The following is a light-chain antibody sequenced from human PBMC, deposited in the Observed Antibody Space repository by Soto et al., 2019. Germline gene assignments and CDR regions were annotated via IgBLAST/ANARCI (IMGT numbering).Light chain of an antibody. CDR2: EAR. CDR3: SLYTSENTYV. Sequence: QSVLTQPPSASGSPGQSVTISCTGTRDDVGGYNYVSWFQHHPGKAPKLMIYEARNRPSGVPDRFSGSKSGNTASLTISGLQAADEADYYCSLYTSENTYVFGTGTKLTVL. J-gene: IGLJ1*01. V-gene: IGLV2-18*01. CDR1: RDDVGGYNY.